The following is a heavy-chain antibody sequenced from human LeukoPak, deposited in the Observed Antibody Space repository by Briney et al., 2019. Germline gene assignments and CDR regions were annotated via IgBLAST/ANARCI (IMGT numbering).Heavy chain of an antibody. D-gene: IGHD6-19*01. J-gene: IGHJ4*02. Sequence: SETLSLTCTVSGGSISSSSYYWGWIRQPPGKGLEWIGEINHSGSTNYNPSLKSRVTISVDTSKNQFSLKLSSVTAADTAVYYCARQVAVAGTEYWGQGTLVTVSS. CDR3: ARQVAVAGTEY. CDR2: INHSGST. CDR1: GGSISSSSYY. V-gene: IGHV4-39*01.